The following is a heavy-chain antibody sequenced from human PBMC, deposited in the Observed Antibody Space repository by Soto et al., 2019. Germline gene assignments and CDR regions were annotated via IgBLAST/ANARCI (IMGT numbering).Heavy chain of an antibody. CDR2: MNPNSGNT. V-gene: IGHV1-8*02. J-gene: IGHJ6*03. CDR1: GYTFTSYD. Sequence: ASVKVSCKASGYTFTSYDINWVRQATGQGLEWMGWMNPNSGNTGYAQKFQGRVTMTRNTSISTAYMELSSLRSEDTAVYYCARSSPGAYYMDVWGKGTTVTVSS. D-gene: IGHD1-26*01. CDR3: ARSSPGAYYMDV.